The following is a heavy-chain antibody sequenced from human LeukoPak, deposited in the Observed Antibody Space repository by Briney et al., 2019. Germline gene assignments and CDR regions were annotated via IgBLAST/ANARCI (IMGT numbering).Heavy chain of an antibody. CDR2: INPNSGGT. D-gene: IGHD5-18*01. J-gene: IGHJ4*02. CDR1: GYTFTGYY. CDR3: ARDLSYGDTAMVAHSATDQIDY. Sequence: GASVKVSCKASGYTFTGYYMRWVRQAPGQGLEWMGWINPNSGGTNYAQKFQGRVTMTRDTSISTAYMELSRLRSDDTAVYYCARDLSYGDTAMVAHSATDQIDYWGQGTLVTVSS. V-gene: IGHV1-2*02.